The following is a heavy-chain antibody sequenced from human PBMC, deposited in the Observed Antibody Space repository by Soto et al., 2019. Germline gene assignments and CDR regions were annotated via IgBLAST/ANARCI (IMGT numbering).Heavy chain of an antibody. CDR1: GYTFTSYG. D-gene: IGHD6-13*01. CDR2: ISAYNGNT. V-gene: IGHV1-18*01. CDR3: ARDPPTIASAGREDY. J-gene: IGHJ4*02. Sequence: QVQLVQSGAEVKKPGASVKVSCKASGYTFTSYGISWVRQAPGQGLEWMGWISAYNGNTNYAQKLQGRVTMTTYTYTSTAYIELRSLRSDDTAVYYCARDPPTIASAGREDYWGQGTLVTVSS.